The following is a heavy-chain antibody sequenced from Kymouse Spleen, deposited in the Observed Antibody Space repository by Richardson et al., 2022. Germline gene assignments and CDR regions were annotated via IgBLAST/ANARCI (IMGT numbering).Heavy chain of an antibody. CDR3: AREDGSGQTYYGMDV. J-gene: IGHJ6*02. CDR1: GGSFSGYY. D-gene: IGHD3-10*01. CDR2: INHSGST. Sequence: QVQLQQWGAGLLKPSETLSLTCAVYGGSFSGYYWSWIRQPPGKGLEWIGEINHSGSTNYNPSLKSRVTISVDTSKNQFSLKLSSVTAADTAVYYCAREDGSGQTYYGMDVWGQGTTVTVSS. V-gene: IGHV4-34*01.